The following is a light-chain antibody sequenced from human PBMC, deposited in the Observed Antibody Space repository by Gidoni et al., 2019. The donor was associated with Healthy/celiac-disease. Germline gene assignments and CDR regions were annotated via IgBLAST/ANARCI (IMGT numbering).Light chain of an antibody. Sequence: DMVMTQSPLSLPVTPGEPASISCRSSQSLLHSNGYNYLDWYLQKPGQSPQLLIYLGSNRASGVPDRFSGSGSGTDFTLKISRVEAEDVGVYYCMQALQTPLFXPXTKVDIK. CDR3: MQALQTPL. V-gene: IGKV2-28*01. CDR1: QSLLHSNGYNY. J-gene: IGKJ3*01. CDR2: LGS.